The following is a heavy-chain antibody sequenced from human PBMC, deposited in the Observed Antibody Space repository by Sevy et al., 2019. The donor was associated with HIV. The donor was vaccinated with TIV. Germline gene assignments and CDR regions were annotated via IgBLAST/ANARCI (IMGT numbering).Heavy chain of an antibody. D-gene: IGHD6-13*01. J-gene: IGHJ6*02. V-gene: IGHV3-23*01. CDR1: GFTFSSYA. Sequence: GGSLRLSCAASGFTFSSYAMSWVRQAPGKGLEWVSAISGSGGSTYYADSVKGRFTISRDNSKNTLYLQMNSLRAEDTAVYYCAKQQRAAADPYYQGMDVWGQGTTVTVSS. CDR2: ISGSGGST. CDR3: AKQQRAAADPYYQGMDV.